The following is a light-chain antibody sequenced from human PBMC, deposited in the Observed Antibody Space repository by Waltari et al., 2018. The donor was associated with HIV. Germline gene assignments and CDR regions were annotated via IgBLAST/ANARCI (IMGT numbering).Light chain of an antibody. CDR1: GTIVSKY. Sequence: VALTQSPDSVALSPGDSVTLSCRANGTIVSKYLGRFQQRPCQAPRLLLYGATIRAAGTPNRFSGGTFGTNFTLTINKLQEDDFAVYFCHLYGLSPWTFGQGTRLE. CDR2: GAT. CDR3: HLYGLSPWT. J-gene: IGKJ1*01. V-gene: IGKV3-20*01.